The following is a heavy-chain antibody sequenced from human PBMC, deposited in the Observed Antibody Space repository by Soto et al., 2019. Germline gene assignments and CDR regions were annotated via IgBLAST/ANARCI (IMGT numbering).Heavy chain of an antibody. J-gene: IGHJ6*02. CDR2: ISYDGSNK. D-gene: IGHD1-26*01. V-gene: IGHV3-30-3*01. CDR3: ARDIVGVLLELYYYYGMDV. CDR1: GFTFSSYA. Sequence: GGSLRLSCAASGFTFSSYAMHWVRQAPGKGLEWVAVISYDGSNKYYADSVKGRFTISRDNSKNTLYLQMNSLRAEDTAVYYCARDIVGVLLELYYYYGMDVWGQGTTVTVSS.